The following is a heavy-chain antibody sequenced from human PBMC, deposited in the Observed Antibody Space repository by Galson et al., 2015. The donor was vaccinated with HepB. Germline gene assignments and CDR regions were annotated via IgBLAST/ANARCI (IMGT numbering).Heavy chain of an antibody. Sequence: SLRLSCAASGLTFSSYSMNWVRQAPWKWLEWVSSMSSSSSNIYYSDSVKGRFTISRDNAKNSLYMQMNSLRAEDTAVYYCARVIAALDYSDYWGQGTLVTVSS. CDR2: MSSSSSNI. CDR3: ARVIAALDYSDY. J-gene: IGHJ4*02. V-gene: IGHV3-21*01. D-gene: IGHD6-6*01. CDR1: GLTFSSYS.